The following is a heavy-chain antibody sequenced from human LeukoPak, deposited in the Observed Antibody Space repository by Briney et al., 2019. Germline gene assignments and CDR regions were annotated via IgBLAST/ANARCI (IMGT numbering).Heavy chain of an antibody. D-gene: IGHD3-22*01. V-gene: IGHV1-69*06. CDR2: IIPIFGTA. Sequence: ASVKVSCKASGYTFTGYYMHWVRQAPGQGLEWMGGIIPIFGTANYAQKFQGRVTITADKSTSTAYMELSSLRSEDTAVYYCARDGVTMIGNYYYMDAWGKGTTVTVSS. CDR1: GYTFTGYY. J-gene: IGHJ6*03. CDR3: ARDGVTMIGNYYYMDA.